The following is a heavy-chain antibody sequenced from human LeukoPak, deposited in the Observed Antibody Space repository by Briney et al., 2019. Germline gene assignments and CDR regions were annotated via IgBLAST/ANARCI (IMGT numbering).Heavy chain of an antibody. Sequence: SETLSLTCTVSGGSISSSIYYWGWIRQPPGKGLEWIGSIYYSGSTYYNPSLKSRVTISVDTSKNQFSLKLSSVTAADTAVYYCARVGAARVYNWFDPWGQGTLVTVSS. D-gene: IGHD6-6*01. V-gene: IGHV4-39*07. CDR2: IYYSGST. CDR1: GGSISSSIYY. J-gene: IGHJ5*02. CDR3: ARVGAARVYNWFDP.